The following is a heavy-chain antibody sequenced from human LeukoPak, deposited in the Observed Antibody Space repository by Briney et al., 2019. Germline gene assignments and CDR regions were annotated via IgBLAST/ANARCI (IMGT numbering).Heavy chain of an antibody. J-gene: IGHJ4*02. CDR3: TTFEGVGVTTFDY. D-gene: IGHD1-26*01. V-gene: IGHV3-15*01. Sequence: PGGSLRLSCAASEVTFKNAWMSWVRQPPGRGLEWVGRIKSKTDGGTTDYGAPVKGRFIISRDDSKNMLYLQMNTLETEDTAVYYCTTFEGVGVTTFDYWGQGALVTVSS. CDR1: EVTFKNAW. CDR2: IKSKTDGGTT.